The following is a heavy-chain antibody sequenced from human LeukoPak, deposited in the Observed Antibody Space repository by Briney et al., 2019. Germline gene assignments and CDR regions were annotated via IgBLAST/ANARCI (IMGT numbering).Heavy chain of an antibody. Sequence: HAGGSLRLSCAASGFTFSSYAMHWVRQAPGKGLEYVSAISSNGGSTYYANSVKGRFTISRDNSKNTLYLQMGSLRAEDMAVYYCARGGYSGYEGWLLLSWGQGTLDTVSS. D-gene: IGHD5-12*01. J-gene: IGHJ4*02. CDR2: ISSNGGST. CDR3: ARGGYSGYEGWLLLS. V-gene: IGHV3-64*01. CDR1: GFTFSSYA.